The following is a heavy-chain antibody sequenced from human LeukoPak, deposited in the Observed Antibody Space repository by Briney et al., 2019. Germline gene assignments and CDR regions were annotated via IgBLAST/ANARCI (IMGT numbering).Heavy chain of an antibody. D-gene: IGHD6-19*01. CDR1: GGSISSYY. V-gene: IGHV4-59*01. CDR2: IYYSGST. J-gene: IGHJ4*02. Sequence: PSETLSLTCTVSGGSISSYYWSWIRQPPGKGLEWIGYIYYSGSTNYNPPLKSRVTISVDTSKNQFSLKLSSVTAADTAVYYCARHYIAVAGRGAFDYWGQGTLVTVSS. CDR3: ARHYIAVAGRGAFDY.